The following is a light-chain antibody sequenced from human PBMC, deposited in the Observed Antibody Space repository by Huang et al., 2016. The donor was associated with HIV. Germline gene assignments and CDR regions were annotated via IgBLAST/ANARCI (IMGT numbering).Light chain of an antibody. J-gene: IGKJ2*01. V-gene: IGKV1-9*01. CDR3: QQLNSFPREYT. Sequence: IQLTQSPSSLSASVGDRVTVTCRASQGISNYLAWYQQKPGKAPKLLIFAASTLQSGVPSRLSGSGSGKDFTLTISSLQPEDFATYYCQQLNSFPREYTFGQGTKLEIK. CDR1: QGISNY. CDR2: AAS.